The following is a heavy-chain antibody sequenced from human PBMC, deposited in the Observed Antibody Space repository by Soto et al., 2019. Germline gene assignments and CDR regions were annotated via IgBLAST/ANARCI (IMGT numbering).Heavy chain of an antibody. V-gene: IGHV4-34*01. Sequence: QVQLQQWGAGLLKPSETLSLTCAVYGGSLSGYYWSWIRQPPGKGLEWIGEINHSGSTNYNPSLKSRVTISVDTSKTQFSLKLNSVTAADTAVYYCARVPLYNVLTGYFYFDYWGQGTLVTVSS. D-gene: IGHD3-9*01. CDR1: GGSLSGYY. J-gene: IGHJ4*02. CDR3: ARVPLYNVLTGYFYFDY. CDR2: INHSGST.